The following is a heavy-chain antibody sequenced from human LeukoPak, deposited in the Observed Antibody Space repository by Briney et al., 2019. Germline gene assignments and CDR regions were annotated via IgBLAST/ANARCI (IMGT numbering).Heavy chain of an antibody. Sequence: SVKVSCKASGYTFTGYYMHWVRQAPGQGLEWMGWINPNSGGTNYAQKFQGRVTMTRDTSISTAYMELSRLRSDDTAVYYCARIRITMIVVATDAFDIWGQGTMVTVSS. D-gene: IGHD3-22*01. V-gene: IGHV1-2*02. CDR1: GYTFTGYY. CDR3: ARIRITMIVVATDAFDI. CDR2: INPNSGGT. J-gene: IGHJ3*02.